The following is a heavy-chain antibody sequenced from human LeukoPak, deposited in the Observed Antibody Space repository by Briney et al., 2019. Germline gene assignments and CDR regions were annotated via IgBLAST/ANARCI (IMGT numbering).Heavy chain of an antibody. CDR1: GFSFSRYS. CDR2: ISSDGTTI. V-gene: IGHV3-48*01. Sequence: PGGSLRLSCTASGFSFSRYSMNWVRQAPGKGLEWISYISSDGTTIYYADSVKGRFTISRDNARNSLYLQMNSLRAEDTAVYYCAREPQWELGVYFDYWGQGTLVTVSS. J-gene: IGHJ4*02. D-gene: IGHD1-26*01. CDR3: AREPQWELGVYFDY.